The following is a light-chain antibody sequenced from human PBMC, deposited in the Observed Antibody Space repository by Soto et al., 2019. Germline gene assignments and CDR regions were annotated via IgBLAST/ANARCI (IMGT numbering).Light chain of an antibody. CDR3: QQNGCSWP. Sequence: EIVLTQSPGTLSLSPGERATLSCRPSQSVSSSYLAWYQQKPGQAPRPLIYGASSRATGIPDRFSGSGAGTDFAITISKLEPEGFAVYYCQQNGCSWPVGQGTKVEIK. V-gene: IGKV3-20*01. CDR2: GAS. J-gene: IGKJ1*01. CDR1: QSVSSSY.